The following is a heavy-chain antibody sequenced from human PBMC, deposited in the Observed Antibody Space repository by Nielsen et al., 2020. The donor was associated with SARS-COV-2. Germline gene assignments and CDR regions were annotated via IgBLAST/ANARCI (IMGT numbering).Heavy chain of an antibody. Sequence: WIRQPPGKGLEWVSSISSSSSYIYYADSVKGRFTISRDNAKNSLYLQMNSLRAEDTAVYYCARAYYDSSGYFRFYYFDYWGQGTLVTVSS. J-gene: IGHJ4*02. D-gene: IGHD3-22*01. CDR3: ARAYYDSSGYFRFYYFDY. V-gene: IGHV3-21*01. CDR2: ISSSSSYI.